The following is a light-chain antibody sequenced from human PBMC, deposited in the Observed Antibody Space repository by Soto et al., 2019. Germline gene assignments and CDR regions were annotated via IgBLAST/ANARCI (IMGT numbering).Light chain of an antibody. CDR1: GSYNL. J-gene: IGLJ2*01. CDR3: CSYAGSSTSVV. CDR2: EGS. V-gene: IGLV2-23*01. Sequence: QAVLSQPASVAGSPGQSITISCTVGSYNLVSWYQQHPGKAPKLMIYEGSKRPSGVSNRFSGSKSGNTASLTISGLQAEEEADYYCCSYAGSSTSVVFGGGTKVTVL.